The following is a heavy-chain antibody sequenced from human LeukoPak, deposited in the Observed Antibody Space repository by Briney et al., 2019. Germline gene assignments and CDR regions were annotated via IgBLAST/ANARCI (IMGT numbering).Heavy chain of an antibody. CDR3: ARGGWEPEGFDY. CDR2: ISSSSSYT. V-gene: IGHV3-11*05. CDR1: GFTFSDYY. Sequence: PGGSLRLSCAASGFTFSDYYMSWIRQAPGKGLEWVSYISSSSSYTNYADSVKGRFTISRDNAKNSLYLQMNSLRAEDTAVYYCARGGWEPEGFDYWGQGTLVTVSS. D-gene: IGHD1-26*01. J-gene: IGHJ4*02.